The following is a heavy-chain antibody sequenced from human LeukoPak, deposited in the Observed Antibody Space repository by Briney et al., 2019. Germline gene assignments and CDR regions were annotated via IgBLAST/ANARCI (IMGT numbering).Heavy chain of an antibody. CDR2: IKQDGSEK. V-gene: IGHV3-7*05. CDR3: VRVARLADS. Sequence: GGSLRLSCAASGFTFSSYWMNWVRQAPGKGLEWVANIKQDGSEKYYVGSVKGRFTISRDNAKNSLYLQMNSLRDEDTAVYYCVRVARLADSWGQGTLVTVSS. CDR1: GFTFSSYW. J-gene: IGHJ5*01.